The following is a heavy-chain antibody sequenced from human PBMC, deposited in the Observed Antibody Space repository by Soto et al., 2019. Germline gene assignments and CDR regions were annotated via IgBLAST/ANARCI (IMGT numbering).Heavy chain of an antibody. Sequence: SQTLSLTCAISGDSVSSNSAAWNWIRQSPSRGLEWLGRTYYRSKWYNDYAVSVKSRITINQDTSKNQFSLQLNSVTPEDTAVYYCARFEAAAGLYVFDYWGQGTLVTVSS. CDR3: ARFEAAAGLYVFDY. J-gene: IGHJ4*02. V-gene: IGHV6-1*01. CDR2: TYYRSKWYN. D-gene: IGHD6-13*01. CDR1: GDSVSSNSAA.